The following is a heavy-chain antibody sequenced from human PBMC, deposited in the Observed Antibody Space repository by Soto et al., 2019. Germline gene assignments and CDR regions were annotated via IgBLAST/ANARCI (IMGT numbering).Heavy chain of an antibody. CDR3: ARPRTSDWAYDI. J-gene: IGHJ3*02. CDR2: IKTDGSDT. CDR1: GFTFSSYW. Sequence: EVQLVESGGGLVQPGGSLRLSCAASGFTFSSYWMHWVRQSPGKGLVWVSRIKTDGSDTHYADSVKGRFTISRDNAKNTLYLQMNSLRDEDTAVYYCARPRTSDWAYDIWGQGTMVIASS. V-gene: IGHV3-74*01. D-gene: IGHD3-9*01.